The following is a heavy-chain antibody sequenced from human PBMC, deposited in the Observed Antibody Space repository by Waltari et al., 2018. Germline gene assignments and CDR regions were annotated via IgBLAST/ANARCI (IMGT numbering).Heavy chain of an antibody. CDR3: ARGGIAAAADFDY. CDR2: ISSHGSNR. Sequence: QVQLVESGGGVVKPGRSLRLSCAASGISFTNYAMHWVRQAPGKGLEWVAIISSHGSNRYYADSVKGRFTISRDSSKNTLFLQMNSLRGEDTAVYYCARGGIAAAADFDYWGQGTLVTVSS. CDR1: GISFTNYA. D-gene: IGHD6-13*01. J-gene: IGHJ4*02. V-gene: IGHV3-30*03.